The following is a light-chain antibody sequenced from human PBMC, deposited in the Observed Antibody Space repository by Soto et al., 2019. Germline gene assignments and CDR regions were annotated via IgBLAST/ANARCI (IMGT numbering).Light chain of an antibody. J-gene: IGLJ3*02. CDR1: SSDVGAYKY. CDR2: EVT. CDR3: TSYVGNDIWV. V-gene: IGLV2-8*01. Sequence: QSALTQPPSASGSPGQSVTISCTGTSSDVGAYKYVSWYQQYPGKAPKLMIYEVTKRPSGVPDRFSGSKSGNTASLTVSGHQAEDEADYYGTSYVGNDIWVFGGGTKVTVL.